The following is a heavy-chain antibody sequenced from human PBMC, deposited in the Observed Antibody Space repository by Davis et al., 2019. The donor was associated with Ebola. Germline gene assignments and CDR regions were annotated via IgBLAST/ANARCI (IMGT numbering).Heavy chain of an antibody. J-gene: IGHJ4*02. CDR2: ISGSGGST. D-gene: IGHD5-18*01. CDR1: GFTFSSYA. Sequence: PGGSLRLSCAASGFTFSSYAMSWVRQAPGKGLEWVSAISGSGGSTYYADSVKGRFTISRDNSKNTLYLQMNSLRAEDTAVYYCATWGLLYSRKLGYFDYWGQGTLVTVSS. V-gene: IGHV3-23*01. CDR3: ATWGLLYSRKLGYFDY.